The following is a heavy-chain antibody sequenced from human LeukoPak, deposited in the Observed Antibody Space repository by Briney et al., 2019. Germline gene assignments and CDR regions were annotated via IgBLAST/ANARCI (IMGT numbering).Heavy chain of an antibody. CDR2: IYDSGST. Sequence: SETLSLTCTVSGGSISSGGYYWSWIRQQPGKGLEWIGYIYDSGSTYYNPSLKSRVTISVDTSKNQFSLKLSSVTAADTAVYYCARQRYLIVGATTWFDYWGQGTLVTVSS. CDR1: GGSISSGGYY. J-gene: IGHJ4*02. CDR3: ARQRYLIVGATTWFDY. D-gene: IGHD1-26*01. V-gene: IGHV4-31*03.